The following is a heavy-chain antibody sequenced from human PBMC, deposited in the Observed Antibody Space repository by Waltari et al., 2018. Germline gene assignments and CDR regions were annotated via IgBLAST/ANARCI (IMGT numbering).Heavy chain of an antibody. Sequence: QVQLVESGGGVVQPGRSLRLSCAASGFTFSSYAMHWVRQAPGKGLEWVAVISYDGSNKYYADSVKGRFTISRDNSKNTLYLRMNSLRAEDTAVYYCARDLYDFWSGSNFDYWGQGTLVTVSS. CDR1: GFTFSSYA. CDR3: ARDLYDFWSGSNFDY. CDR2: ISYDGSNK. V-gene: IGHV3-30-3*01. J-gene: IGHJ4*02. D-gene: IGHD3-3*01.